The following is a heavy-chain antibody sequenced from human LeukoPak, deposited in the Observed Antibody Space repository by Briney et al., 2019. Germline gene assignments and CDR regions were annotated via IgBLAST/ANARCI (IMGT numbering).Heavy chain of an antibody. V-gene: IGHV3-15*01. J-gene: IGHJ4*02. CDR2: IKSKTDGGTT. Sequence: GGSLRLSRAASGFTFSNAWMSWVRQAPGKGLEWVGRIKSKTDGGTTDYAAPVKGRFTISRDDSKNTLYLQMNSLKTEDTAVYYCTTDLWIAVAGSGWGQGTLVTVSS. CDR1: GFTFSNAW. D-gene: IGHD6-19*01. CDR3: TTDLWIAVAGSG.